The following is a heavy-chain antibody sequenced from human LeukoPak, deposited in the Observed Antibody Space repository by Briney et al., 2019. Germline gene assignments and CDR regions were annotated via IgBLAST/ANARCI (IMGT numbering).Heavy chain of an antibody. CDR2: LYPGDSDT. Sequence: GESLKISCKGSGYGFTSYWIGWARQMPGKGLEWMGILYPGDSDTRYSPSFQGQVTISADKSISTAYLQWSSLKASDTAMYYCARGPAAIEIDYYYYYMDVWGKGTTVTVSS. CDR3: ARGPAAIEIDYYYYYMDV. D-gene: IGHD2-2*01. J-gene: IGHJ6*03. V-gene: IGHV5-51*01. CDR1: GYGFTSYW.